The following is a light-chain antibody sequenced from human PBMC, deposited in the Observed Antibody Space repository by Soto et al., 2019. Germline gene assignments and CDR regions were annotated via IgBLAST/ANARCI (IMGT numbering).Light chain of an antibody. J-gene: IGKJ2*01. CDR1: QNIRNY. V-gene: IGKV1-39*01. CDR3: QQIHSTSSYT. Sequence: DIQMTQSPSSLSASVGDRVTITCRASQNIRNYLNWYQQRPGKTPNLLVYAASNLRGGVPSRFSGSGSGTVFTLTINTLQPQYSETSYSQQIHSTSSYTFGQGTKVDIK. CDR2: AAS.